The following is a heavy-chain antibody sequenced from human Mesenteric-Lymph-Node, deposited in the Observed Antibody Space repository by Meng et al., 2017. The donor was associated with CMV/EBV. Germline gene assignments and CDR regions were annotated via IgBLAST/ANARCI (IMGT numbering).Heavy chain of an antibody. CDR1: GFTFGDYA. Sequence: GGSLRLSCTASGFTFGDYAMSWVRQAPGKGLEWVGFIRSKVYGGTTEYAASVKGRFTISRDDSKSIAYLQMNSLKTEDTAVYYCTRYNWNYGPVLYYFDYWGQGTLVTVSS. V-gene: IGHV3-49*04. CDR2: IRSKVYGGTT. J-gene: IGHJ4*02. D-gene: IGHD1-7*01. CDR3: TRYNWNYGPVLYYFDY.